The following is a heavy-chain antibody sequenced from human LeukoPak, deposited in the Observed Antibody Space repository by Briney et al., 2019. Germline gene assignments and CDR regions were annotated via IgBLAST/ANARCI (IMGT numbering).Heavy chain of an antibody. V-gene: IGHV3-15*01. CDR3: TTARAEQWLGGPDY. Sequence: GGSLRLSCAASGFTFSNAWMSWVCQAPGKGLEWVGRIKSKTDGGTTDYAAPVKGRFTISRDDSKNTLYLQMNSLKTEDTAVYYCTTARAEQWLGGPDYWGQGTLVTVSS. CDR1: GFTFSNAW. J-gene: IGHJ4*02. D-gene: IGHD6-19*01. CDR2: IKSKTDGGTT.